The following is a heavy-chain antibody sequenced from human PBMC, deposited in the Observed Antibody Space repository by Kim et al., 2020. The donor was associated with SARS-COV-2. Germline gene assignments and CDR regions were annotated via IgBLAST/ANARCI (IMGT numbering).Heavy chain of an antibody. Sequence: GGSLRLSCAASGFTFSNFAMSWVRQAPGKGLDWVSAISGDSGTTYHADSVKGRFTISRDNSKNTLYLQMTSLRAEDTAVYYCAKFIWFGDLLFRKLDYWGQGTLVTVSS. CDR3: AKFIWFGDLLFRKLDY. CDR1: GFTFSNFA. D-gene: IGHD3-10*01. CDR2: ISGDSGTT. V-gene: IGHV3-23*01. J-gene: IGHJ4*02.